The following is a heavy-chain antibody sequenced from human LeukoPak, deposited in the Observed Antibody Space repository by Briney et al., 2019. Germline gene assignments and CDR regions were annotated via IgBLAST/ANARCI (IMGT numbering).Heavy chain of an antibody. D-gene: IGHD6-13*01. Sequence: GGSLRLSCAASGFTFSSYAMSWVRQAPGKGLEWVSAISGSGGSTYYADSVKGRFTISRDNFKNTLYLQMNSLRAEDTAVYYCAKVSSSSWYFNWFDPWGQGTLVTVSS. CDR1: GFTFSSYA. CDR3: AKVSSSSWYFNWFDP. V-gene: IGHV3-23*01. J-gene: IGHJ5*02. CDR2: ISGSGGST.